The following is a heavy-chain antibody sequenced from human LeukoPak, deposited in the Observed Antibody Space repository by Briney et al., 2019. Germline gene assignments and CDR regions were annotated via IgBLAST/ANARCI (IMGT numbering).Heavy chain of an antibody. CDR3: ARDTSGYCSTSRCYGSWYFDL. V-gene: IGHV3-53*01. Sequence: GGSLRLSCAASGFTVSSNYINWVRQAPGKGLEWVSVLYSGGDTYYADSVKGRFTVSRDDSKNTLYLQMNSLGAEDTAVYYCARDTSGYCSTSRCYGSWYFDLWGRGTLVTVSS. J-gene: IGHJ2*01. D-gene: IGHD2-2*01. CDR1: GFTVSSNY. CDR2: LYSGGDT.